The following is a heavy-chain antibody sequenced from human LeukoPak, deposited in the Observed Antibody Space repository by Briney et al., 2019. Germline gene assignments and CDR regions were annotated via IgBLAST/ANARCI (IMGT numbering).Heavy chain of an antibody. CDR3: ARVGDFWSGYYTEY. V-gene: IGHV4-61*02. J-gene: IGHJ4*02. CDR2: IYTSGST. Sequence: SETLSLTCTVSGGSISSGIYYWSWIRQPAGKGLEWIGRIYTSGSTIYNPSLKSRVTISLDTSKNQYSLKLTSVTAADTAVYYCARVGDFWSGYYTEYWGQGTLVTVSS. CDR1: GGSISSGIYY. D-gene: IGHD3-3*01.